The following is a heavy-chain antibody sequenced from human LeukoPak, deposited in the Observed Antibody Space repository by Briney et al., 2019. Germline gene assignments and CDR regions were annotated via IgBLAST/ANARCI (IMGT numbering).Heavy chain of an antibody. CDR2: ISSSSSYI. CDR1: GFTFSSYS. CDR3: ARTAMVPQFDY. J-gene: IGHJ4*02. D-gene: IGHD5-18*01. V-gene: IGHV3-21*01. Sequence: GGSLRLSCAASGFTFSSYSMNWVRQPPGKGLEWVSSISSSSSYIYYADSVKGRFTISRDNTKTSLYLQMNSLRAEDTAVYYCARTAMVPQFDYWGQGTLVTVSS.